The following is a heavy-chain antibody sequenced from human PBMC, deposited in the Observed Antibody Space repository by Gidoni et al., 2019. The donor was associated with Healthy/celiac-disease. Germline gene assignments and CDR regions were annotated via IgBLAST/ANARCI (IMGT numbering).Heavy chain of an antibody. CDR3: AKDRNQLLFGRGGMDV. D-gene: IGHD2-2*01. V-gene: IGHV3-23*01. J-gene: IGHJ6*02. Sequence: EVQLLESGGGLVQPGGSLRLSCAASGFTFSSYAMSWVRQAPGKGLEWVSAISGSGGSTYYADSVKGRFTISRDNSKNTLYLQMNSLRAEDTAVYYCAKDRNQLLFGRGGMDVWGQGTTVTVSS. CDR1: GFTFSSYA. CDR2: ISGSGGST.